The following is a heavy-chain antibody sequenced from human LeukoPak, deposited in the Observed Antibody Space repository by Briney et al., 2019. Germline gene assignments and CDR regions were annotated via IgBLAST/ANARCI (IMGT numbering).Heavy chain of an antibody. CDR2: IANDGRDK. J-gene: IGHJ4*02. CDR1: GFTFSDYG. CDR3: VKDMKIKAAGYYFDY. V-gene: IGHV3-30*18. D-gene: IGHD6-13*01. Sequence: GGSLRLSCAASGFTFSDYGMHRVRQAPGKGLEWVAVIANDGRDKKYADSVRGRFTISRDNSKNTVYLQMNSLRAEDTAVFYCVKDMKIKAAGYYFDYWGQGTLVTVSS.